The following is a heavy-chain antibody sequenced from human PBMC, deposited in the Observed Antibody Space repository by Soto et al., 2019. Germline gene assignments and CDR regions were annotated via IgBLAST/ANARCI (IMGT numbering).Heavy chain of an antibody. J-gene: IGHJ4*02. V-gene: IGHV3-66*01. CDR3: ARVIYDFWSGSPYYFDY. Sequence: GGSLRLSCAASGFTVSSNYMSWVRQAPGKGLEWVSVIYSGGSTYYADSVKGRFTISRDNSKNTLYLQMNSLRAEDTAVYYCARVIYDFWSGSPYYFDYWGQGTLVTVSS. CDR1: GFTVSSNY. CDR2: IYSGGST. D-gene: IGHD3-3*01.